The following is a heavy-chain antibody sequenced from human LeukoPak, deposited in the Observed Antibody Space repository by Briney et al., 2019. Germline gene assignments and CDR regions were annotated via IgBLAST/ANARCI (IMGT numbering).Heavy chain of an antibody. CDR2: TSYDGNNK. J-gene: IGHJ4*02. V-gene: IGHV3-30-3*01. CDR1: GFTFSSYA. CDR3: ARDRVGYSGYDGIFDY. Sequence: GRSLRLSCAASGFTFSSYAMHWVRQAPGKGLEWVAVTSYDGNNKYYADSVKGRFTISRDNSKNTLYLQMNSLRAEDTAVYYCARDRVGYSGYDGIFDYWGQGTLVTVSS. D-gene: IGHD5-12*01.